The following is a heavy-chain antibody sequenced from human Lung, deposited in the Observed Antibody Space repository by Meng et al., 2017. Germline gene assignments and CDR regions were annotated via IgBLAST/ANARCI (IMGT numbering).Heavy chain of an antibody. CDR1: GGSISSRNW. CDR3: VRGGQDQAYYDFWSGPFDP. Sequence: QVQFQESGPGLGNPSGTLSLTCAVFGGSISSRNWWSWVRQSPGKGLEWIGEIYHSGRTNYNPSLESRVTISLDKSQNHFSLKVKSVTAADTAVYYCVRGGQDQAYYDFWSGPFDPWGQGTLVTVSS. V-gene: IGHV4-4*02. J-gene: IGHJ5*02. D-gene: IGHD3-3*01. CDR2: IYHSGRT.